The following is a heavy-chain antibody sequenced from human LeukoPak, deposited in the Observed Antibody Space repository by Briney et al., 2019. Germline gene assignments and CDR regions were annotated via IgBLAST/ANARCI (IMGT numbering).Heavy chain of an antibody. CDR1: GFAFSSYS. Sequence: GGSLRLSCAASGFAFSSYSMTWVRQAPGKGLEWLSSFTSRSRSIYYADSVKGRFTISRDNAKNLLYLQMNSLRAEDTGRYYCARDRSYYYGSGYPLPLAEYFQHWGQGTLVTVSS. CDR3: ARDRSYYYGSGYPLPLAEYFQH. J-gene: IGHJ1*01. V-gene: IGHV3-21*06. D-gene: IGHD3-10*01. CDR2: FTSRSRSI.